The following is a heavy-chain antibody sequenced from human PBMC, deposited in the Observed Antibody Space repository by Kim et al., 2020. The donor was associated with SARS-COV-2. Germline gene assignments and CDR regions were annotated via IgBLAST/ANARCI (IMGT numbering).Heavy chain of an antibody. V-gene: IGHV3-7*01. Sequence: GGSLRLSCAASGFTFSSYWMSWVRQAPGKGLEWVANIKQDGSEKYYVDSVKGRFTISRDNAKNSLYLQMNSLRAEDTAVYYCGAMVRGVIRRTRPGGGMDVWGQGTTVTVSS. D-gene: IGHD3-10*01. CDR2: IKQDGSEK. CDR1: GFTFSSYW. CDR3: GAMVRGVIRRTRPGGGMDV. J-gene: IGHJ6*02.